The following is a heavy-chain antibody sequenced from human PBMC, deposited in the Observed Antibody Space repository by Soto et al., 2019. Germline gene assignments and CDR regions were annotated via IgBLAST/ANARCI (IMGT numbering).Heavy chain of an antibody. Sequence: GGSLRLSCAASGFTFSDNYMSWIRQAPGKGLECVSYISSSSSYTNYADSVKGRFTISRDNAKSSLYLQMNSLRAEDTAVYYCARGPYGSYYFDYWGQGTLVTVSS. CDR1: GFTFSDNY. J-gene: IGHJ4*02. CDR2: ISSSSSYT. V-gene: IGHV3-11*03. D-gene: IGHD3-10*01. CDR3: ARGPYGSYYFDY.